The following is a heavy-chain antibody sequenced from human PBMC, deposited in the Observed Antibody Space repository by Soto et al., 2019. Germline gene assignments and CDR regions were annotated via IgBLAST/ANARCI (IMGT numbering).Heavy chain of an antibody. V-gene: IGHV4-31*03. J-gene: IGHJ4*02. D-gene: IGHD5-12*01. Sequence: PSETLSLTCTVSGGFINSGGYYWSWIRQHPGKGLEWIGYIFYSGSNYYNPSLKSRVSISVDTPKNQFSLKLSSVTAADTAVYYCARTGGYSGYDRFDYWGQGTLVTSPQ. CDR3: ARTGGYSGYDRFDY. CDR2: IFYSGSN. CDR1: GGFINSGGYY.